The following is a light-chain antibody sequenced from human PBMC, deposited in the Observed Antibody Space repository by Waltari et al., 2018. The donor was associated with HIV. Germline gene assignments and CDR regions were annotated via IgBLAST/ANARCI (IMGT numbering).Light chain of an antibody. CDR2: GAF. V-gene: IGKV3-20*01. J-gene: IGKJ3*01. CDR1: QSVSSNY. Sequence: EIVLTQSPGTLSLSPGERATLSCRAGQSVSSNYLAWYQQKPGQAPRLLIYGAFSRATGIPDRFSGSGSGTDFTLTITRLEPEDFAVYYCQQYGSSPLFTFGPGTKVDIK. CDR3: QQYGSSPLFT.